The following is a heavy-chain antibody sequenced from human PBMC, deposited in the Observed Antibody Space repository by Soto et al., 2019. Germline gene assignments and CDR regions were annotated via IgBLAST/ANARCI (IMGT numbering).Heavy chain of an antibody. J-gene: IGHJ3*02. CDR3: ARVERGTATAVVDAFDI. Sequence: PSETLSLTCAVFGGSVNSGNYYWSWIRQPPGRGLEWIGEMSHSGGTHFNPSLKSRVTISVDTSKNQFSLKMSSVTAADTALYYCARVERGTATAVVDAFDIWGPGTMVTVSS. V-gene: IGHV4-61*01. D-gene: IGHD7-27*01. CDR2: MSHSGGT. CDR1: GGSVNSGNYY.